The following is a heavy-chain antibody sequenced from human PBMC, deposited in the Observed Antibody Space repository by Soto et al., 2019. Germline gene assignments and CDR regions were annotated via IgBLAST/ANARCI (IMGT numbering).Heavy chain of an antibody. CDR1: GFTFSSYA. V-gene: IGHV3-23*01. D-gene: IGHD3-22*01. J-gene: IGHJ4*02. CDR2: ISGSGVST. Sequence: GGSLRLSCAASGFTFSSYAMSWVRQAPGKGLEWVSAISGSGVSTYYADSVKGRFTISRDNSKNTLYLQMNSLRAEATAVYYCAKVSEYYYDSSGCPYLDYWGQGSLVTVST. CDR3: AKVSEYYYDSSGCPYLDY.